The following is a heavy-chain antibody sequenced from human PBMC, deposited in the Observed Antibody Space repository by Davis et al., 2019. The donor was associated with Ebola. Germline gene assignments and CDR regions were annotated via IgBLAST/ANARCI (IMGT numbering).Heavy chain of an antibody. J-gene: IGHJ4*02. CDR2: ISSSSSTI. D-gene: IGHD6-13*01. V-gene: IGHV3-48*04. Sequence: GESLKISCAATGFTFSSYSMNWVRQAPGKGLEWVSYISSSSSTIYYADSVKGRFTISRDNAKNSLYLQMNSLRAEDTALYYCAKDIAREEAGIDYFDYWGQGTLVTVSS. CDR3: AKDIAREEAGIDYFDY. CDR1: GFTFSSYS.